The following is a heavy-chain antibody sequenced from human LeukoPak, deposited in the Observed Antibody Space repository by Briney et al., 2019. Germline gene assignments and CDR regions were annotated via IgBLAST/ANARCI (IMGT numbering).Heavy chain of an antibody. D-gene: IGHD3-16*01. J-gene: IGHJ3*02. CDR2: IYYSGST. CDR3: ARHLYDYVWGSYCAFDI. Sequence: SETLSLTCAVYGGSFSGYYWSWSRQPPGKGLEWIGYIYYSGSTNYNPSLKSRVTISVDTSKNQFSLKLSSVTAADTAVYYCARHLYDYVWGSYCAFDIWGQGTMVTVSS. V-gene: IGHV4-59*08. CDR1: GGSFSGYY.